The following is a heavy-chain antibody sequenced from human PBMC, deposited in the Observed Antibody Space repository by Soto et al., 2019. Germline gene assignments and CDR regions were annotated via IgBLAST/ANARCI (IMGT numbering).Heavy chain of an antibody. V-gene: IGHV4-59*12. CDR1: GGSISSYY. J-gene: IGHJ4*02. CDR3: GCGNNRDLFDF. CDR2: IYYSGST. D-gene: IGHD1-1*01. Sequence: SETLSLTCTVSGGSISSYYWSWIRQPPGKGLEWIAYIYYSGSTNYNPSLKSRVTISVDTSKNQFSLKLTSVTAADTAVYYCGCGNNRDLFDFWGQGTLVIGSS.